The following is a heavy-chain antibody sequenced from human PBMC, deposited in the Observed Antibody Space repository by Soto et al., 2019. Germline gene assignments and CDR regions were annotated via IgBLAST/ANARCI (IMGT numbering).Heavy chain of an antibody. CDR1: GYTFSNYG. CDR3: AREGPPGY. CDR2: ISGYNGNT. J-gene: IGHJ4*02. V-gene: IGHV1-18*01. Sequence: QVQLVQSGAEVKKPGASVKVSCKASGYTFSNYGFSWVRQAPGQGLEWMGWISGYNGNTNYAERLQGRVTMTTDTTTGSAYKELKSLRYGQPALYFRAREGPPGYRGQGTPVTVSS.